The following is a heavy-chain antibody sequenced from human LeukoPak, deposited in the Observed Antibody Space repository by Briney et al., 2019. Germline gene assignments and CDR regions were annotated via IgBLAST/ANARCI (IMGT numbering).Heavy chain of an antibody. CDR1: GFTFNNYA. CDR3: AVDWYDSSGYGTFDY. D-gene: IGHD3-22*01. V-gene: IGHV3-23*01. J-gene: IGHJ4*02. CDR2: ISGSGGST. Sequence: GGSLRLSCAASGFTFNNYAMSWVRQAPGKGLEWVSAISGSGGSTDYADSVKGRFTISRDNSKNTLYLQMHSLRAEDTAVYYCAVDWYDSSGYGTFDYWGQGTLVTVSS.